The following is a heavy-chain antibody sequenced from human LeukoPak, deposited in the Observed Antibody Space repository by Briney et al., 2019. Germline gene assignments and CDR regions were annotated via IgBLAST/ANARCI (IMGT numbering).Heavy chain of an antibody. CDR1: GGSFSGYY. D-gene: IGHD5-12*01. J-gene: IGHJ4*02. V-gene: IGHV4-31*11. CDR3: ARRIVATPYFDY. CDR2: IYYSGST. Sequence: PSETLSLTCAVYGGSFSGYYWSWIRQHPGKGLEWIGYIYYSGSTYYNPSLKSRVTISVDTSKNQFSLKLSSVTAADTAVYYCARRIVATPYFDYWGQGTLVTVSS.